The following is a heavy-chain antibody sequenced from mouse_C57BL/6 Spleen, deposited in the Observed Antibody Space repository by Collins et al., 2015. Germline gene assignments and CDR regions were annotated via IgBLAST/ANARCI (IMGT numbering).Heavy chain of an antibody. CDR2: IDPSDSGT. D-gene: IGHD2-12*01. CDR3: AREGGAYDDGGYYAMDY. CDR1: GYTFTSYW. J-gene: IGHJ4*01. Sequence: QVQLQQPGAELVRPGSSVKLSCKASGYTFTSYWMHWVKQRPIQGLEWIGNIDPSDSGTHYNQKFKDKATLTVDKSSSTAYMQLSSLTSEDSAVYYCAREGGAYDDGGYYAMDYWGQGTSVTVSS. V-gene: IGHV1-52*01.